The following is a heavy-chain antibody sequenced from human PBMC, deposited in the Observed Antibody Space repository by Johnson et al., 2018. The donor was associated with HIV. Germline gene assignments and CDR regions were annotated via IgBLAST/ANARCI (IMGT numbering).Heavy chain of an antibody. CDR1: GFRFSTYA. V-gene: IGHV3-30*04. Sequence: QMQLVESGGGVVQPGRSLRLSCAASGFRFSTYALHWVRQTPGKGLEWVALISDDGSKIYHADSVKGRFTISRANSKNTLYLQMNRLRAEDTAVYYCAKDRDSSSWYGYDAFDIWGQGTMVTVSS. J-gene: IGHJ3*02. CDR2: ISDDGSKI. D-gene: IGHD6-13*01. CDR3: AKDRDSSSWYGYDAFDI.